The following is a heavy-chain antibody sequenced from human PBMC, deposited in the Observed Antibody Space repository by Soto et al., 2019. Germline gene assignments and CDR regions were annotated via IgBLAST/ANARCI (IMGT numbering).Heavy chain of an antibody. CDR3: ARGRSYCGGDCYSDYFDY. V-gene: IGHV4-59*01. CDR1: GGFSSSYY. J-gene: IGHJ4*02. CDR2: VYYGGIT. D-gene: IGHD2-21*02. Sequence: SETLSLTCTVSGGFSSSYYRTWIRQPPGEELEWIGFVYYGGITNYNPSLESRVTISVDTSEDQFSLKLNSVTAADTAVYYCARGRSYCGGDCYSDYFDYWGQGTPVTVSS.